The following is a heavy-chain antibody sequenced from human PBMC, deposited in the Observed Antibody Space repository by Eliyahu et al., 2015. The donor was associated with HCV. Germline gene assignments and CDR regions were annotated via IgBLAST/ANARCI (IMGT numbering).Heavy chain of an antibody. CDR3: AGGGIPGPNWFDP. J-gene: IGHJ5*02. Sequence: EVKKPGSSVKVSCKASGGTFSSYAISWVRQAPGQGLEWMGRIIPIFGIANYAQKFQGRVTITADKSTSTAYMELSSLKTGGPGRVYCAGGGIPGPNWFDPWGQGTLVTVSS. V-gene: IGHV1-69*04. CDR2: IIPIFGIA. CDR1: GGTFSSYA.